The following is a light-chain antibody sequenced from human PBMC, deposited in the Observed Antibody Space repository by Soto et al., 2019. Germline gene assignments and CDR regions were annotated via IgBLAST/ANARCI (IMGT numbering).Light chain of an antibody. J-gene: IGKJ2*01. V-gene: IGKV3-15*01. Sequence: EIVMTQSPATLSVSPGERATLSCRASQSVSSNLAWYQQKPGQAPRLLIYGASTRATGIPARFSGSGSGTEFILTISSLQSEDFAVYYCQQYNNWPPYTFGQGTKLEIQ. CDR2: GAS. CDR3: QQYNNWPPYT. CDR1: QSVSSN.